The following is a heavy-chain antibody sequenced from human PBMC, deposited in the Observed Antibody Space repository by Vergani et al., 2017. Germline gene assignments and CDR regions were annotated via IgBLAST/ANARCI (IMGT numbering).Heavy chain of an antibody. CDR3: ARHDSGHYDSSYYGLDV. V-gene: IGHV4-39*01. D-gene: IGHD3-16*01. J-gene: IGHJ6*02. CDR1: GGSISSSSHF. Sequence: QVQLHKSGPGLVKPSETLSLTCTLSGGSISSSSHFWGWLRPTPGKGLEWIGSIYFSGSTYYNPSLKSRVSISVDTSKSQFSLKLSSVTAADSAVYYCARHDSGHYDSSYYGLDVWGQGTTVTVSS. CDR2: IYFSGST.